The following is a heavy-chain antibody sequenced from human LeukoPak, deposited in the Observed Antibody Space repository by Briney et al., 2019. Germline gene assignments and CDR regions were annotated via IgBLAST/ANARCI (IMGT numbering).Heavy chain of an antibody. D-gene: IGHD2-2*02. CDR1: GGSISRSTYY. CDR3: ATAPILRGEGGEHYKYGMDV. CDR2: IYYSGST. Sequence: SETLSLTCTVSGGSISRSTYYWGWIRQPPGKGLEWIGSIYYSGSTYYNPSLKSRVTISADTFKNHFSLKLTSVTAADTAVYYCATAPILRGEGGEHYKYGMDVWGQGTTVMVSS. J-gene: IGHJ6*02. V-gene: IGHV4-39*07.